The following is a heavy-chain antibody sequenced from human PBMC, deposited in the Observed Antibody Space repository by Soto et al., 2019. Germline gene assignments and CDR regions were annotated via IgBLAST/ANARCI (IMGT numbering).Heavy chain of an antibody. CDR1: GGSISSGDYY. V-gene: IGHV4-30-4*01. CDR2: IYYSGST. CDR3: ARGFREIVLVPAAPEQAGFDY. D-gene: IGHD2-2*01. J-gene: IGHJ4*02. Sequence: QVQLQESGPGLVKPSQTLSLTCTVSGGSISSGDYYCSWIRQPPGKGLEWVGYIYYSGSTYYNPSLKSRVTISVDTSKNQFSLKLSSVTAAATAVYYCARGFREIVLVPAAPEQAGFDYWGQGTLVIVAS.